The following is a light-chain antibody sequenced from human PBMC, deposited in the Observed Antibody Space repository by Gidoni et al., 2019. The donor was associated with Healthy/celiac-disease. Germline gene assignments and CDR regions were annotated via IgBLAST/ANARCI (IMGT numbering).Light chain of an antibody. J-gene: IGLJ2*01. CDR1: SSNIGNNY. CDR3: GTWDSSLSAVV. Sequence: QSVLTQPPSVSAAPGTKVTISCPGSSSNIGNNYVPWYRQLPGTAPNLPIYDNNKRPSGIPDRFSGSTSGTSTPLGITGLQTGDEADYYCGTWDSSLSAVVFGGGTKLTVL. CDR2: DNN. V-gene: IGLV1-51*01.